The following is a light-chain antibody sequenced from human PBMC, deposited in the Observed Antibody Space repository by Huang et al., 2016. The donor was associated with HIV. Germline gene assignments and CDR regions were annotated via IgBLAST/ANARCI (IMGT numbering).Light chain of an antibody. Sequence: EIVLTQSPDFQSVTPKEKITITCRASQNIGNSLNWYQQKPNQSPTLLIKYASQTISGVPSRFSGSGSGTDFTLTINTPEAGDAATYYCHQSSSLPYTFGQGTKLEIK. V-gene: IGKV6-21*02. CDR1: QNIGNS. J-gene: IGKJ2*01. CDR2: YAS. CDR3: HQSSSLPYT.